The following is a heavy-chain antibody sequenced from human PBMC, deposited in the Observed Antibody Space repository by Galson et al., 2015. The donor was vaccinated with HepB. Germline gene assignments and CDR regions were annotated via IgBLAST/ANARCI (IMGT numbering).Heavy chain of an antibody. D-gene: IGHD2-21*01. CDR1: GSTFSTFA. CDR3: AKGDTPWGGFDI. V-gene: IGHV3-23*01. CDR2: ISDGGDTT. Sequence: SLRLSCATSGSTFSTFAMTWVRQAPGKGLEWVSAISDGGDTTYYADSVKGRFSITRDVSKSTLSLQMNSLRAEDTAVYYCAKGDTPWGGFDIWGQGTMVTVSS. J-gene: IGHJ3*02.